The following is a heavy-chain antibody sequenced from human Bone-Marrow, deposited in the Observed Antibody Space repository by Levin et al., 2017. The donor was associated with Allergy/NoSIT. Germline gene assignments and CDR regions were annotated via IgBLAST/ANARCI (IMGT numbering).Heavy chain of an antibody. CDR1: GFTVSNNY. CDR3: ATDRGD. J-gene: IGHJ4*02. D-gene: IGHD3-10*01. Sequence: LSLTCAASGFTVSNNYMRWVRQAPGKGLEWVSHIYSGGITNYADSVKGRFTISRDNSNNTLYLQMNSLRAEDTAFYYCATDRGDWCQGTLVTVSS. CDR2: IYSGGIT. V-gene: IGHV3-66*01.